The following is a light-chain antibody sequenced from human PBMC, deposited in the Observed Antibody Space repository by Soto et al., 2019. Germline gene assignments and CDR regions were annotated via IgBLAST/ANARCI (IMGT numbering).Light chain of an antibody. CDR2: EVS. CDR1: SSDIGTYNY. J-gene: IGLJ2*01. Sequence: QSALTQPASVSGSPGQSITISCTGTSSDIGTYNYVSWYQQHPGKAPKLIIYEVSNRPSGVSNRFSGSKSGNTASLTISGLQAEDEADYYCSSYTTSNTLVVFGGGTQLTVL. CDR3: SSYTTSNTLVV. V-gene: IGLV2-14*01.